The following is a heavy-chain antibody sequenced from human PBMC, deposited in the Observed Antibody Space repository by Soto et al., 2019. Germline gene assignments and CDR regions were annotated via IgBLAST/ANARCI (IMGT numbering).Heavy chain of an antibody. CDR3: ARVQAREYVWGSYRSRKPNWFDP. V-gene: IGHV4-34*01. CDR1: GGSFSGYY. D-gene: IGHD3-16*02. CDR2: INHSGST. J-gene: IGHJ5*02. Sequence: KTSETLSLTCAVYGGSFSGYYWSWIRQPPGKGLEWIGEINHSGSTNYNPSLKSRVTISVDTSKNQFSLKLSAVTAADTAVYYCARVQAREYVWGSYRSRKPNWFDPWGQGTLVTVSS.